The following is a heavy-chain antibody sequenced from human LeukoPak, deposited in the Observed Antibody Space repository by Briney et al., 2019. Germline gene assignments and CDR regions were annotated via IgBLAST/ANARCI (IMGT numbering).Heavy chain of an antibody. Sequence: SETLSLTCTVSRYSISSGYYWGWIRQPPGKGLEWIGSAYHSGTTYYQPALKSRVTISVDTSKNQFSLRLTSVTAADTAVYYCSRDEGFHNFWGQGTLVTVSS. CDR3: SRDEGFHNF. J-gene: IGHJ4*02. V-gene: IGHV4-38-2*02. CDR2: AYHSGTT. CDR1: RYSISSGYY.